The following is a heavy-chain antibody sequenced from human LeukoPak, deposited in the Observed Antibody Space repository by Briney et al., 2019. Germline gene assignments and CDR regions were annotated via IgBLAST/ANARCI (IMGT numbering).Heavy chain of an antibody. D-gene: IGHD1-26*01. CDR3: ARWEDYSPHVYYFDY. CDR1: GFTFSSYW. CDR2: IKQDGSEK. Sequence: GGSLRLSCAASGFTFSSYWMSWVRQAPGRGREWVANIKQDGSEKYYVDSVKGRFTISRDNAKNSLYLQMNSLRAEDTAVYYCARWEDYSPHVYYFDYWGQGTLVTVSS. J-gene: IGHJ4*02. V-gene: IGHV3-7*03.